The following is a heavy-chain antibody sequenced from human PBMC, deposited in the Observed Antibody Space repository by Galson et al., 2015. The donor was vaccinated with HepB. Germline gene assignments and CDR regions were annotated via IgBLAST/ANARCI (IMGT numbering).Heavy chain of an antibody. CDR2: ISASGTTI. V-gene: IGHV3-48*03. D-gene: IGHD5-12*01. J-gene: IGHJ4*02. CDR1: TFIFSTYS. Sequence: SLRLSCAASTFIFSTYSMNWVRQAPGMGLEWLSYISASGTTIYYADSVKGRFTISRDNAKNSLYPQMNSLRPEDTAVYFCVFLRGNDLKPLDYWGQGVLVTVSS. CDR3: VFLRGNDLKPLDY.